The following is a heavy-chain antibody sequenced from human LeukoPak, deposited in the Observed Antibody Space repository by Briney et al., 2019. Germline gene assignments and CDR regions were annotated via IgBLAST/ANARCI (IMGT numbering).Heavy chain of an antibody. CDR3: ARGGWELDAFDY. J-gene: IGHJ4*02. CDR2: ISSSSYI. V-gene: IGHV3-21*01. D-gene: IGHD1-26*01. Sequence: GGSLRLSCAAYGFTFSSFSMNWVRQAPGKGLEWVSSISSSSYISYADSVKGRFTISRDNAKNSLYLQMNSLRAEDTAVYYCARGGWELDAFDYWGQGTLVTVSS. CDR1: GFTFSSFS.